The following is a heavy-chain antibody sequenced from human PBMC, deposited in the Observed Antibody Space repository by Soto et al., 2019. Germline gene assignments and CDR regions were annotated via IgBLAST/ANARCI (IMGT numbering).Heavy chain of an antibody. Sequence: PGGSLRLSCAASGFTFSSYAMSWVRQAPGKGLEWVSAISGSGGSTYYADSVKGRFTISRDNSKNTLYLQMNSLRAEDTAVYYCAKDQVSVNYYGSGITQGRMDVWGQGTTVTVSS. J-gene: IGHJ6*02. CDR2: ISGSGGST. CDR1: GFTFSSYA. V-gene: IGHV3-23*01. CDR3: AKDQVSVNYYGSGITQGRMDV. D-gene: IGHD3-10*01.